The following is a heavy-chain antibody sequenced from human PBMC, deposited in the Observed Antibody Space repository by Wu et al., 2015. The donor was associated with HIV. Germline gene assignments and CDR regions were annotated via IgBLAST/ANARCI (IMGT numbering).Heavy chain of an antibody. V-gene: IGHV1-18*01. CDR2: INPYNGLT. CDR3: VRDQQWPPEYYHYYGMDV. CDR1: SYTFNHYG. D-gene: IGHD6-19*01. J-gene: IGHJ6*02. Sequence: QAKLVQSGAEVKKPGASVKVSCKASSYTFNHYGISWVRQAPGHGLEWMGRINPYNGLTKSARMFQDRLTMTTDTSTSTAYMELRSLKSDDTAVYYCVRDQQWPPEYYHYYGMDVWGQGTTITVSS.